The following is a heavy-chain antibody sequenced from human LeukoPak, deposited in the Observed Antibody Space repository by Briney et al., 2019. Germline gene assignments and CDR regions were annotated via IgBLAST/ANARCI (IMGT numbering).Heavy chain of an antibody. CDR3: ARCSSSRYANFDY. Sequence: SETLSLTCTVSGGFISVYYWSWLRQPPGKGLEWIGYIYTSGSTNYNPSLKSRVNISVDTSKNQFSLNLTSVTAADTAVYYCARCSSSRYANFDYWGQGTLVTVSS. CDR2: IYTSGST. D-gene: IGHD6-13*01. J-gene: IGHJ4*02. V-gene: IGHV4-4*09. CDR1: GGFISVYY.